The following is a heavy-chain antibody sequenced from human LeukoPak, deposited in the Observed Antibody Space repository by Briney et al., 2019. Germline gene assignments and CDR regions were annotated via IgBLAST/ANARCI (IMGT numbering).Heavy chain of an antibody. D-gene: IGHD6-19*01. V-gene: IGHV3-23*01. CDR2: ISGSGADT. CDR3: AKGIHGSGWYTLDY. CDR1: GFTFSSYP. Sequence: GGSLRLSCAASGFTFSSYPMSWVRQTPGKGLEWVSAISGSGADTYYVDSVKGRFTVSRDNYKNTLHLQMNSLRAEDTAVYYCAKGIHGSGWYTLDYWGQGTLVTVSS. J-gene: IGHJ4*02.